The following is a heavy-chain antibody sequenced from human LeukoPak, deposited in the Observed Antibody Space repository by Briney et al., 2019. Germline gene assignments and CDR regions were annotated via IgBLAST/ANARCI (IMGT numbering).Heavy chain of an antibody. D-gene: IGHD5-12*01. V-gene: IGHV3-48*04. CDR3: AREGAKRGYSGYDAMY. CDR1: GFTFSSYS. CDR2: ISSSSSTI. J-gene: IGHJ4*02. Sequence: PGGSLRLSCAASGFTFSSYSMNWVRQAPGKGLEWVSYISSSSSTIYYADSVKGRFTISRDNAKNSLYLQMNSLRAEDTAVYYCAREGAKRGYSGYDAMYWGQGTLVIVSS.